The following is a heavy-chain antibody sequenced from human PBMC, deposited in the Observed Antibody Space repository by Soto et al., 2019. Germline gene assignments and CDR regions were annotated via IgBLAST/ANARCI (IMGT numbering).Heavy chain of an antibody. J-gene: IGHJ5*02. V-gene: IGHV4-39*01. Sequence: QLQLQESGPGLVKPSETLSLTCTVSGGSISSSSYYWGWIRQPPGKGLEWIGSIYYRGSTYSNPPSKSRVTISVETFKNQFSLKLSSVTAADTAVDYCARKFTAKSYSSSLNWFDPWGQGTLVTVSS. CDR3: ARKFTAKSYSSSLNWFDP. CDR2: IYYRGST. CDR1: GGSISSSSYY. D-gene: IGHD6-6*01.